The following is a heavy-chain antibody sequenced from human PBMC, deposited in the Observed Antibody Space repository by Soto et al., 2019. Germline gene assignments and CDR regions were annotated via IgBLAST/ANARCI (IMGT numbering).Heavy chain of an antibody. Sequence: EVELVESGGGLVQAGGSLRVSCGVSGFTSSDHYMDWVRQAPGKGLEWVGRTANKRSRYTTEYAASVKGRFIISRADSKNSVYLQMHTLKIEDSAVYYCARAGFGHGLEVWGQGTTVTVSS. V-gene: IGHV3-72*01. CDR3: ARAGFGHGLEV. CDR1: GFTSSDHY. D-gene: IGHD3-16*01. CDR2: TANKRSRYTT. J-gene: IGHJ6*02.